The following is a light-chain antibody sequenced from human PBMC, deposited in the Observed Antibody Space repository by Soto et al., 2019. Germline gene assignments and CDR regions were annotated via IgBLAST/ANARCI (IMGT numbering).Light chain of an antibody. J-gene: IGKJ4*01. V-gene: IGKV1-8*01. CDR2: AAS. CDR1: RGISSY. Sequence: AIRMTQSPSSLSASTGDRVTITCRASRGISSYLAWYQQKPGKAPKLLIYAASTLQSGVPSRFSGSGSGTDFTLTISCLQSEDFATYYCQQYYSHPLTFGGGTKVDIK. CDR3: QQYYSHPLT.